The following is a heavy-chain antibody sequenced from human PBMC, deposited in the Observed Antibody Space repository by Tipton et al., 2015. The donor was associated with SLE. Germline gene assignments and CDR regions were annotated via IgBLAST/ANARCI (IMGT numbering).Heavy chain of an antibody. V-gene: IGHV4-38-2*01. CDR3: ARREIAAAVYFDY. D-gene: IGHD6-13*01. CDR1: GYSISSGYY. Sequence: TLSLTCAVSGYSISSGYYWGWIRQPPGKGLEWIGSIYHSGGTYYNPSLKSRVTISVDTSKNQFSLKLSSVTAADTAVYYCARREIAAAVYFDYWGQGTLVTVSS. J-gene: IGHJ4*02. CDR2: IYHSGGT.